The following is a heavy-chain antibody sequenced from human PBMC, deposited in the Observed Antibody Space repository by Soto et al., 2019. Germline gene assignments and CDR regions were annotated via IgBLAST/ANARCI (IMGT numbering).Heavy chain of an antibody. CDR3: AHRQGQGQWPVRRPVDWFDP. CDR1: GFSLSTSGVG. D-gene: IGHD6-19*01. J-gene: IGHJ5*02. Sequence: QITLKESGPTLVKPTQTLTLTCTFSGFSLSTSGVGVGWIRQPPGKALEWLALIYWNDDKRYSPSLMNRLTITKDTSKNQAVIAMTNMDPVDTATYYCAHRQGQGQWPVRRPVDWFDPWGQGTLVTVSS. V-gene: IGHV2-5*01. CDR2: IYWNDDK.